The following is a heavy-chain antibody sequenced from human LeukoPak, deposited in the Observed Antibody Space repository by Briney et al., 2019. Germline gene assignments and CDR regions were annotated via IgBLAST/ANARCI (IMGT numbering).Heavy chain of an antibody. CDR3: VTSSAYY. J-gene: IGHJ4*02. D-gene: IGHD2-2*01. Sequence: GGSLRLSCSASGFTFSSDAMSWVRQAPGKGLEWVSAIGGSGAGTHYADSVKGRFTISRDTSKNTLYLQMNSLRAEDTAVYYCVTSSAYYWGQGTLVTVSS. CDR2: IGGSGAGT. CDR1: GFTFSSDA. V-gene: IGHV3-23*01.